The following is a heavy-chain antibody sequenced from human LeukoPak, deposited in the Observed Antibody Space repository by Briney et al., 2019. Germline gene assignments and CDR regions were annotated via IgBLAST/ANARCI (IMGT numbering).Heavy chain of an antibody. CDR3: ARDDGSGSYGDDP. CDR1: LYTFTGYY. D-gene: IGHD3-10*01. CDR2: INPNSGGT. J-gene: IGHJ5*02. V-gene: IGHV1-2*02. Sequence: GASVKVSCKAPLYTFTGYYMHWVRQAPGQGLEGMGWINPNSGGTNYAQKFQGRVTMTRDTSTSTAYMELSRLRSDDTAVYYCARDDGSGSYGDDPWGQGTLVTVSS.